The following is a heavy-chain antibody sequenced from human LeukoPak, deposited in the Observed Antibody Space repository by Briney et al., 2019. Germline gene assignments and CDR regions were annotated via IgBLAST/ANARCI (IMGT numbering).Heavy chain of an antibody. Sequence: SEALSLTCTVSGGSIGSYYWSWIRQPAGKGRTWIGRIYTSGSTNYNPSLKSRVTMSVDTSKNQFSLKLSSVTAADTAVYYCARGPSTVGRTYYFDYWGQGTLVTVSS. J-gene: IGHJ4*02. D-gene: IGHD4-23*01. CDR1: GGSIGSYY. V-gene: IGHV4-4*07. CDR3: ARGPSTVGRTYYFDY. CDR2: IYTSGST.